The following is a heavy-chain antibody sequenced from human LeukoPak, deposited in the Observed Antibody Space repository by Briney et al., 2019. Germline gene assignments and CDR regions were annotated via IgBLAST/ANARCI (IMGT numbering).Heavy chain of an antibody. CDR3: ARALPERYYYDSSGFGNWFDP. Sequence: SETLSLTCAVYGGSFSGYYWSWIRQLPGKGLEWIGEINHSGSTNYNPSLKSRVTISVDTSKNQFSLKLSSVTAADTAVYYCARALPERYYYDSSGFGNWFDPWGQGILVTVSS. CDR1: GGSFSGYY. V-gene: IGHV4-34*01. J-gene: IGHJ5*02. D-gene: IGHD3-22*01. CDR2: INHSGST.